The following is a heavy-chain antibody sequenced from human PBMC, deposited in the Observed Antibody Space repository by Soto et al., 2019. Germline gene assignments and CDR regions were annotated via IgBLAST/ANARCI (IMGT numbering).Heavy chain of an antibody. CDR2: IVVGSGNT. CDR1: GFTFTSSA. V-gene: IGHV1-58*01. Sequence: ASVKVSCKASGFTFTSSAVQWVRQARGQRLEWIGWIVVGSGNTNYAQKFQERVTITRDMSTSTAYMELSSLRSEDTAVYYCAADLSIWSGSYYMWGQGTLVTVSS. J-gene: IGHJ4*02. CDR3: AADLSIWSGSYYM. D-gene: IGHD1-26*01.